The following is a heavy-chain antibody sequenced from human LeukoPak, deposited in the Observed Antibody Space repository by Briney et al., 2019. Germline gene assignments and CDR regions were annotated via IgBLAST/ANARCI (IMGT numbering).Heavy chain of an antibody. Sequence: ASVKVSCKASGYTFTGYYMHWLRQAPGQGLEWMGWINPNSGGTNYAQKFQGWVTMTRDTSISTAYMELSRLRSDDTAVYYCASSHGSVHDAFDIWGQGTMVTVSS. CDR1: GYTFTGYY. V-gene: IGHV1-2*04. D-gene: IGHD3-10*01. CDR3: ASSHGSVHDAFDI. CDR2: INPNSGGT. J-gene: IGHJ3*02.